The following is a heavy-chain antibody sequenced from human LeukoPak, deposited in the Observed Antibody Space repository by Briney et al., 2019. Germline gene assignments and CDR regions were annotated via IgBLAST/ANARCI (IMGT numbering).Heavy chain of an antibody. J-gene: IGHJ4*02. CDR3: ARVRRGYSGYRIDYFDY. Sequence: SETLSLTCAVSTGSVSSYYWSWIRQPPGKGLEWIGYIYFSGSTNYNPSLRSRVTISVDTSKNQFSLKLSSVTAADTAVYYCARVRRGYSGYRIDYFDYWGQGTLVTVSS. CDR2: IYFSGST. V-gene: IGHV4-59*08. D-gene: IGHD5-12*01. CDR1: TGSVSSYY.